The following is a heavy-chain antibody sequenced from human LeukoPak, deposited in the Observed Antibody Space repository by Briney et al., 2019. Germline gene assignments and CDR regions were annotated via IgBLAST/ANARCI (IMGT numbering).Heavy chain of an antibody. Sequence: GGSLRLSCAASGFTFSSYSMNWVRQAPGKGLEWVSSISSSSSYIYYADSVKGRFTISRDNAKNSLYLQMNSLRAEDTAVYYCARKRGSGSYYSDAFDTWGQGTMVTVSS. J-gene: IGHJ3*02. CDR3: ARKRGSGSYYSDAFDT. D-gene: IGHD3-10*01. V-gene: IGHV3-21*01. CDR1: GFTFSSYS. CDR2: ISSSSSYI.